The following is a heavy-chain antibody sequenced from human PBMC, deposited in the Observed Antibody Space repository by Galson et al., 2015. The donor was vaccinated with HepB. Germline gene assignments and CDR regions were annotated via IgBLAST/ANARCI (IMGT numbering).Heavy chain of an antibody. CDR2: INPDSGAT. V-gene: IGHV1-2*02. CDR3: ATGTGAARPPLVGFRPKHSYYYMDV. Sequence: SVKVSCKASGYTFTDYYMHWVRQAPGQGLEWMGWINPDSGATNYAQKFQGRVTMTRDTSSSTAYMELSRLTSDDTAVFYCATGTGAARPPLVGFRPKHSYYYMDVWGKGTTVTVS. CDR1: GYTFTDYY. J-gene: IGHJ6*03. D-gene: IGHD6-6*01.